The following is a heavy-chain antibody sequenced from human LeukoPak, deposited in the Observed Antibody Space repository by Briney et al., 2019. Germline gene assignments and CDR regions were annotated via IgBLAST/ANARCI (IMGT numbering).Heavy chain of an antibody. CDR2: MNPNSGNT. Sequence: ASVKVSFKASGYTFTRYDINWVRQAPGQGRERMGWMNPNSGNTGYAQKFQGRVTITRNTSISTAYMELSSLRSEDTAVYYCATAVVGLVTSLHYYYMDVWGKGTTVTVSS. D-gene: IGHD2-2*01. CDR3: ATAVVGLVTSLHYYYMDV. J-gene: IGHJ6*03. CDR1: GYTFTRYD. V-gene: IGHV1-8*01.